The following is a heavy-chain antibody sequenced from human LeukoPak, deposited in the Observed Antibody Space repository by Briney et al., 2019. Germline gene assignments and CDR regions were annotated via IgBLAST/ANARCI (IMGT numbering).Heavy chain of an antibody. Sequence: ASVKVSCKAGGDIFTNYYFHWVRQAPGQGLEWMGWINPDNGDTHSAEKFQSRVTLTSDASISSAYMELSSLTSDDTAAYYCARGGTNWDSPYWCFDLWGRGTLVTVSS. D-gene: IGHD7-27*01. V-gene: IGHV1-2*02. CDR3: ARGGTNWDSPYWCFDL. CDR2: INPDNGDT. CDR1: GDIFTNYY. J-gene: IGHJ2*01.